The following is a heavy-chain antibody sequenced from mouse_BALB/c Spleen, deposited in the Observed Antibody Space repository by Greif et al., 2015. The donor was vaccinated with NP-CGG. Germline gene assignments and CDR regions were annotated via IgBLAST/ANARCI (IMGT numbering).Heavy chain of an antibody. D-gene: IGHD4-1*01. J-gene: IGHJ3*01. CDR3: ARREGTGTFAY. V-gene: IGHV1-7*01. CDR2: INPSTGYT. CDR1: GYTFTSYW. Sequence: QVQLQQSGAELAKPGASVKMSCKASGYTFTSYWMHWVKQRPGQGLEWIGYINPSTGYTEYNQKFMDKATLTADKSSSTAYMQLSSLTSEDSAVYYCARREGTGTFAYWGQGTLVTVSA.